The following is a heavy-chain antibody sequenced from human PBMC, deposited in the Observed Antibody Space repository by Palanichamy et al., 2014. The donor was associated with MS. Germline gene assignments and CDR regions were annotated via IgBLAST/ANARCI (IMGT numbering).Heavy chain of an antibody. CDR2: IKKDGSEK. J-gene: IGHJ4*02. V-gene: IGHV3-7*03. CDR1: GFTFSNYW. D-gene: IGHD4-23*01. Sequence: EVQLVESGGGLVQPGGSLRLSCAGSGFTFSNYWMSWVRQAPGKGLEWVANIKKDGSEKYYVDSVKGRFTISRDNAENSLYLQMNSLRVEDTAVYYCASDWARVGRWNYWGQGTLVVVSS. CDR3: ASDWARVGRWNY.